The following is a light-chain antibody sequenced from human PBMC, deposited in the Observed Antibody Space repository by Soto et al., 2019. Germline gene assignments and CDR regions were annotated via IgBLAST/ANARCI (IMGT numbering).Light chain of an antibody. V-gene: IGLV7-46*01. CDR2: DTA. CDR3: LLYIGRCV. J-gene: IGLJ1*01. Sequence: QAVVTQEPSLTVSPGWTVTLTCGSSTRPVATGHYAYWFHQKPGQAPSQMIYDTAKKFSWTPDRLSCSILGGKAPLTLSGAQPEEEAEYSCLLYIGRCVFGPGTKVTV. CDR1: TRPVATGHY.